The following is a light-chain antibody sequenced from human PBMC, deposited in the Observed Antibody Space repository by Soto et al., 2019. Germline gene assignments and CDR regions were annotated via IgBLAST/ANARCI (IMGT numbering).Light chain of an antibody. CDR3: QQSNSFPLT. CDR2: AAD. J-gene: IGKJ4*01. Sequence: DIEMTKSPSSVSASVGDRVTITCRSSQGNSSRLARYQQKPGKAPNLLIYAADSLQSGVPSRFSGSGSETDFTLTIGSLQPEDFATYYCQQSNSFPLTVGGGTKVDIK. V-gene: IGKV1-12*01. CDR1: QGNSSR.